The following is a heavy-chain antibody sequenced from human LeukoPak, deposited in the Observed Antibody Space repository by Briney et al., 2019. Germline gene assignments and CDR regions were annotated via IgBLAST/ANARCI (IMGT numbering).Heavy chain of an antibody. Sequence: SETLSLACTVSGGSISSYYWSWIRQHPGKGLEWIGYIYYSGSTYYNPSLKSRVTISVDTSKNQFSLKLRSVTAADTAVYYCAREGYYDSSGYSDYWGQGTLVTVSS. CDR2: IYYSGST. CDR1: GGSISSYY. J-gene: IGHJ4*02. CDR3: AREGYYDSSGYSDY. D-gene: IGHD3-22*01. V-gene: IGHV4-59*06.